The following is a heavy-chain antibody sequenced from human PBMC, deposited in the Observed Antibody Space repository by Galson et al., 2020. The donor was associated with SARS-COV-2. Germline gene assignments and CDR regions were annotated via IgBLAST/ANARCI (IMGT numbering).Heavy chain of an antibody. V-gene: IGHV3-21*01. J-gene: IGHJ4*02. CDR2: ISSSSNYI. D-gene: IGHD3-22*01. CDR3: AAYDSGYSTFDY. CDR1: GFTFSSYS. Sequence: SCATSGFTFSSYSMNWVRQAPGKGLEWVSSISSSSNYIYYADSVRGRFTISRDNARKSLYLQMNSLRAEDTAVYYCAAYDSGYSTFDYWGQGTLVTVSS.